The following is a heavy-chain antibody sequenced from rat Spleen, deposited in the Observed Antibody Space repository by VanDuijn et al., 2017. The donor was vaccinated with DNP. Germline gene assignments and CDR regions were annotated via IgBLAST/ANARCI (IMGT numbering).Heavy chain of an antibody. CDR3: ARSVGGYAMDA. V-gene: IGHV2-30*01. CDR1: GFSLTSYG. Sequence: QVQLKESGPGLVQPSQTLSLTCTVSGFSLTSYGVNWVRQPPGKGLEWMGIIWTGGSTDYNSALKSRLSISRDTSKSQVFLKMNSLQTEDIATYYCARSVGGYAMDAWGQGTSVTVSS. J-gene: IGHJ4*01. CDR2: IWTGGST.